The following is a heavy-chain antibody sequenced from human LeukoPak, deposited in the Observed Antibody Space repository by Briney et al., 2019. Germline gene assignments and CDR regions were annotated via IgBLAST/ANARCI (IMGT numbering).Heavy chain of an antibody. J-gene: IGHJ4*02. CDR2: IYTSGST. D-gene: IGHD6-19*01. CDR1: GGSISSYY. V-gene: IGHV4-4*07. CDR3: ARQQRVAGPDY. Sequence: SETLSLTCTVSGGSISSYYWSWIRQPAGKGLEWIGRIYTSGSTNYNPFLKSRVTISVDTSKNQFSLKLSSATAADTAVYYCARQQRVAGPDYWGQGTLVTVSS.